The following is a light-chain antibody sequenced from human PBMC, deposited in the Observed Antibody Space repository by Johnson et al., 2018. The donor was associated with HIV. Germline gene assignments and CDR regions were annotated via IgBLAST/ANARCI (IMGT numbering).Light chain of an antibody. CDR1: SPNIGNNY. CDR2: DNH. V-gene: IGLV1-51*01. J-gene: IGLJ1*01. CDR3: GTWDSSLSAGGV. Sequence: QSVLTQPPSVSAAPGQKVTISCSGSSPNIGNNYVSWYQQLPGTAPKLLIYDNHKRPSGIPDRFSGSKSGTSATLGITGLQTGDEADYYCGTWDSSLSAGGVFGTGTKVTVL.